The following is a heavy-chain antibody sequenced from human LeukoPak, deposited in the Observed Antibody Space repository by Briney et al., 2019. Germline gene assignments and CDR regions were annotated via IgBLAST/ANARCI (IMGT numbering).Heavy chain of an antibody. CDR3: AKESTSGYYRYYFDY. D-gene: IGHD3-22*01. CDR1: GFTFSSYE. CDR2: ISGSGGST. J-gene: IGHJ4*02. V-gene: IGHV3-23*01. Sequence: GGSLRLSCAASGFTFSSYEMNWVRQAPGKGLEWVSAISGSGGSTYYADSVKGRFTISRDNSKNTLYLQMNSLRAKDTAVYYCAKESTSGYYRYYFDYWGQGTLVTVSS.